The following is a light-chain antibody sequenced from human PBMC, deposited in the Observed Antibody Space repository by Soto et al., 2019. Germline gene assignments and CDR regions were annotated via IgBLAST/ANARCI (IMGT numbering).Light chain of an antibody. CDR1: PSLSNSL. Sequence: EILLTQSPGTLSLSPGDRATLSCRASPSLSNSLLAWYQQKPGQTPRLLLSGASIRATDIPDRFSGSGSGTDFTLTISRLEPEDFAVYFCQQYGRLPLSFGGGTKVEIK. V-gene: IGKV3-20*01. J-gene: IGKJ4*01. CDR2: GAS. CDR3: QQYGRLPLS.